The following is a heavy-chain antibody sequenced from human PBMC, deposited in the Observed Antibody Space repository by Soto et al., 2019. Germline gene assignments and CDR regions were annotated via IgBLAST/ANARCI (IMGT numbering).Heavy chain of an antibody. CDR3: ARLLHNNRGYYYFDY. Sequence: SWSLSLGSRSCGDPIHSRLFYGSIIRQHPGKGLEWIAAIYYSGSIYHNPSLKSRVTMSIDTSKKQFSLKMSSVTAADTAVYYFARLLHNNRGYYYFDYRGRGTLVTVSS. CDR2: IYYSGSI. V-gene: IGHV4-39*01. CDR1: GDPIHSRLFY. J-gene: IGHJ4*01. D-gene: IGHD1-26*01.